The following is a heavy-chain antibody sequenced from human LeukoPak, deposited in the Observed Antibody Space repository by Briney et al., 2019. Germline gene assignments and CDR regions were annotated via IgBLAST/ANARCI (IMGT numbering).Heavy chain of an antibody. Sequence: GALRLSCTASGFTFSSYDMRWVRQATGKGLEWVSAIGTAGDTYYPGSVKGRFTISRENAKNSLYLQMNSLRAGDTAVYYCARGGYSSGWLTFDPWGQGTLVTVSS. J-gene: IGHJ5*02. D-gene: IGHD6-19*01. CDR1: GFTFSSYD. CDR3: ARGGYSSGWLTFDP. CDR2: IGTAGDT. V-gene: IGHV3-13*01.